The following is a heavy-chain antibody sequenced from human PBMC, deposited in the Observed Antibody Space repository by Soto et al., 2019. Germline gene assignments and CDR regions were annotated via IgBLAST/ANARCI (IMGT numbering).Heavy chain of an antibody. CDR1: GDSISAYS. CDR3: AREGNLGRWLQPLDF. Sequence: PSETLSLTCTVSGDSISAYSWSWVRQPPGKGLEWIGNIHYNGNTKYSPSLKSRVTMSVDTSKNHFSLRLISVTAADTAIYFCAREGNLGRWLQPLDFWGQGTRVTVSS. J-gene: IGHJ4*02. CDR2: IHYNGNT. D-gene: IGHD5-12*01. V-gene: IGHV4-59*01.